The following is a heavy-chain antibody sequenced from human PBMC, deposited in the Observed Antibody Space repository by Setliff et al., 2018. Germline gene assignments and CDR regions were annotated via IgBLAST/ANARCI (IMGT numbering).Heavy chain of an antibody. Sequence: PGESLRLSCAASGFAFNRHGMNWVRQAPGKGLEWVANIKQDGSEKYYVDSVKGRFTISRDNAKNSLYLQMNSLRAEDTAVYYCARAFGSGWFWGQGTLVTVSS. J-gene: IGHJ4*02. CDR2: IKQDGSEK. D-gene: IGHD6-19*01. CDR3: ARAFGSGWF. CDR1: GFAFNRHG. V-gene: IGHV3-7*01.